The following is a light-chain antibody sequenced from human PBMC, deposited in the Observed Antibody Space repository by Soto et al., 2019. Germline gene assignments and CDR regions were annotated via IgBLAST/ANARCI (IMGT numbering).Light chain of an antibody. Sequence: QSVLTQPPSASGTPGQRVTISCSGSSSNIGSNTVNWYQQLPGTAPTLLIYSNNQRPSGVPDRFSGSKSGTSASLAISGLQSEDEADYYCSSYTSSSNYVFGTGTKVTVL. CDR3: SSYTSSSNYV. J-gene: IGLJ1*01. CDR2: SNN. CDR1: SSNIGSNT. V-gene: IGLV1-44*01.